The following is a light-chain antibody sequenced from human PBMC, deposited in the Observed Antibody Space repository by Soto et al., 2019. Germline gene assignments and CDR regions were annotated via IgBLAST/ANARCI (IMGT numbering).Light chain of an antibody. V-gene: IGKV1-5*01. CDR3: QQYNNWPPT. CDR2: DAS. CDR1: QSISSW. Sequence: DIQMTQSPSTLSASVGDRVTITCRASQSISSWLAWYQQKPGKAPKLLIYDASSLESGVPSRFSGSGSGTEFTLTISSLQSEDLAVYYCQQYNNWPPTFGRGTRLETK. J-gene: IGKJ5*01.